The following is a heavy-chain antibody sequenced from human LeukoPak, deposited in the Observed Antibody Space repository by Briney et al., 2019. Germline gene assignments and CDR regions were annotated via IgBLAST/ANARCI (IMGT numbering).Heavy chain of an antibody. CDR1: GFTFSSYA. CDR3: AKDSVITMVRGVIEY. CDR2: ISGSGGST. J-gene: IGHJ4*02. V-gene: IGHV3-23*01. Sequence: GGSLRLSCAASGFTFSSYAMSWVRQAPGKGREWVSAISGSGGSTYYAASVKGRFTISRDNSKNTLYLQTNSLRAEDTAVYYCAKDSVITMVRGVIEYWGQGTLVTVSS. D-gene: IGHD3-10*01.